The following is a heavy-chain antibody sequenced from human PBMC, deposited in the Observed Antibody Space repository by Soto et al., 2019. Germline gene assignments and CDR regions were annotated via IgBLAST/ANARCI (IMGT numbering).Heavy chain of an antibody. CDR2: ISYDGSNK. Sequence: QVQLVESGGGVVQPGRSLSLSCVASGFSFSNYAMHWVRQAPGKGLEWVAVISYDGSNKYYADSVKGRFTISRDNSKNTLYLQRNNLRTEDTAVYYCATVRGYRQDFDAFDIWGQGTMVTVSS. V-gene: IGHV3-30-3*01. D-gene: IGHD3-16*02. CDR1: GFSFSNYA. J-gene: IGHJ3*02. CDR3: ATVRGYRQDFDAFDI.